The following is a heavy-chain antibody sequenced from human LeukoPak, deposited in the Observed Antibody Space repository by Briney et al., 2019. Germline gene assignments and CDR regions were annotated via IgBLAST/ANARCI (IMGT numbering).Heavy chain of an antibody. Sequence: GGSLRLSCAASGFTFSTYAMSWVRQAPGKGLEWVSGIIGSGGSTYYADSVKGRFTISRDNSKNTLYLQMNSLRAEDTAVYYCAKEVSWSALTLFDYWGQGTLVTVSS. CDR1: GFTFSTYA. J-gene: IGHJ4*02. V-gene: IGHV3-23*01. CDR3: AKEVSWSALTLFDY. CDR2: IIGSGGST. D-gene: IGHD6-13*01.